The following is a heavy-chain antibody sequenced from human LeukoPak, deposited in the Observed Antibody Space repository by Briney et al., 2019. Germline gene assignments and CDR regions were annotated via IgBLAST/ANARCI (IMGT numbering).Heavy chain of an antibody. D-gene: IGHD3-16*02. CDR1: GFPFSSSA. Sequence: GGSLRLSCSASGFPFSSSAMSWVREAPGKGLEWVSAIGTSGDRTFYADSVKGRFTISRDNSKNTLYLQMNSLRAEDTATYHCARNRVRGDYWGQGTLVTVSS. J-gene: IGHJ4*02. CDR2: IGTSGDRT. CDR3: ARNRVRGDY. V-gene: IGHV3-23*01.